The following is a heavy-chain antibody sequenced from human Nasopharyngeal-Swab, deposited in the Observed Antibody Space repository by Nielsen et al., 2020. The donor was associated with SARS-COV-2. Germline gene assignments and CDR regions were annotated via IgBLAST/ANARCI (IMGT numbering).Heavy chain of an antibody. CDR1: GYTFTAYT. J-gene: IGHJ3*02. D-gene: IGHD4-11*01. CDR3: AVYSFVHQDAFDI. Sequence: ASVKVSCKASGYTFTAYTMHWVRQAPGQGLEWMRWITAGNGKTKYSQNFQGRVTITTDTSATTAYMELRSLRSEDTAIYYCAVYSFVHQDAFDIWGQGTSVTVSS. V-gene: IGHV1-3*01. CDR2: ITAGNGKT.